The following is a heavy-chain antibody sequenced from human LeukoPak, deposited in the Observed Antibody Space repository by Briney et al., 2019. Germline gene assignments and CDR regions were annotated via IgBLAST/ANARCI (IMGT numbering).Heavy chain of an antibody. Sequence: GESLKISCEGSGYSFTSYWIGWVRQMPGKGLERMGIIYPGDSDTRYSPSFQGQVTISADKSISTAYLQWSSLKAPDTAMYYCARGRDGYSFGFDYWGQGTLVTVSS. D-gene: IGHD5-24*01. CDR2: IYPGDSDT. CDR1: GYSFTSYW. J-gene: IGHJ4*02. CDR3: ARGRDGYSFGFDY. V-gene: IGHV5-51*01.